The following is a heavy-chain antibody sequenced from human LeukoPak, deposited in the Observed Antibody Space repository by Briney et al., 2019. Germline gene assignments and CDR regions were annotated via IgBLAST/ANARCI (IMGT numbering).Heavy chain of an antibody. J-gene: IGHJ6*02. D-gene: IGHD3-22*01. CDR3: ARDSTGSYYYGMDV. CDR1: GFTFSSYG. Sequence: PGGSLRLSCAASGFTFSSYGMHWVRQAPGKGLEWVAVIWYDGSNKYYADSVKGRFTISRDNSKNTLYLQMNSLRAEDTAVYYCARDSTGSYYYGMDVWGQGTTVTVSS. V-gene: IGHV3-33*01. CDR2: IWYDGSNK.